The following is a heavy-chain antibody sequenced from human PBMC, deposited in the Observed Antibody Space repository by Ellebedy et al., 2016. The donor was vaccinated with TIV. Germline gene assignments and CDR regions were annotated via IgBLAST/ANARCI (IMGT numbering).Heavy chain of an antibody. Sequence: GESLKISXQGSGYTFNSYWIAWVRQMPGKGLEWMGIIYPDDSDTRYSPSFQGQVTISADKSISTAYLQWNSLKASDTAIYYCARRARNWYFNLWGRGTLVTVS. CDR2: IYPDDSDT. CDR1: GYTFNSYW. V-gene: IGHV5-51*01. CDR3: ARRARNWYFNL. J-gene: IGHJ2*01.